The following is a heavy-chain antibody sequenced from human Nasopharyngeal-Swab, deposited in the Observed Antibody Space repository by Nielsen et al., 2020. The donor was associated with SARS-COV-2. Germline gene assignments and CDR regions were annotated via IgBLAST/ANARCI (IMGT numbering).Heavy chain of an antibody. D-gene: IGHD5-18*01. CDR3: ARAGKIQLWFNSLYYFDY. Sequence: WVRQAPGQGLEWMGWMNPKSGNTGYAQKFQGRVTMTRNTSISTAYMELSSLRSEDTAVYYCARAGKIQLWFNSLYYFDYWGQGTLVTVSS. V-gene: IGHV1-8*01. J-gene: IGHJ4*02. CDR2: MNPKSGNT.